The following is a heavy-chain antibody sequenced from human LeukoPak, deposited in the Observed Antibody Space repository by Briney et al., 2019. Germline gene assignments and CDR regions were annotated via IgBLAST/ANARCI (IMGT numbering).Heavy chain of an antibody. CDR2: MKQDGSEK. D-gene: IGHD2-15*01. CDR1: GFTFSSYW. CDR3: ARSVGARYCSGGSCYVDCDWFDP. Sequence: GGSLRLSCAASGFTFSSYWMSWVRQAPGKGLEWVANMKQDGSEKYYVDSVKGRFTISRDNAKNSLYLQMNSLRAEDTAVYYWARSVGARYCSGGSCYVDCDWFDPWGQGTLVTASS. J-gene: IGHJ5*02. V-gene: IGHV3-7*01.